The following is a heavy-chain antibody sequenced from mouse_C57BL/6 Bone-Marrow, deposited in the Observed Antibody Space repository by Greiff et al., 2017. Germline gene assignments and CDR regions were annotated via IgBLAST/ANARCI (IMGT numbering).Heavy chain of an antibody. J-gene: IGHJ2*01. V-gene: IGHV1-55*01. D-gene: IGHD1-1*01. CDR2: IYPGRGST. Sequence: QVQLQQPGAELVKPGASVKMSCKASGYTFTSYWITWVKQRPGQGLEWIGDIYPGRGSTNYNEKFKGKATLTVDTSSSTAYMQLSSLTSEDSAVYYCARSIYYGSSFDYWGQGTTLTVSS. CDR1: GYTFTSYW. CDR3: ARSIYYGSSFDY.